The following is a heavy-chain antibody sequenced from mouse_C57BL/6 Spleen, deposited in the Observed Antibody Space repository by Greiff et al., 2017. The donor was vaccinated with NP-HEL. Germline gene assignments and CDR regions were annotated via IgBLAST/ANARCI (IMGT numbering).Heavy chain of an antibody. CDR2: ISSGGSYT. V-gene: IGHV5-6*01. CDR3: ARLYGTYYYAMDY. J-gene: IGHJ4*01. D-gene: IGHD2-10*02. CDR1: GFTFSSYG. Sequence: EVQVVESGGDLVKPGGSLKLSCAASGFTFSSYGMSWVRQTPDKRLEWVATISSGGSYTYYPDSVKGRFTISRDNAKNTLYLQMSSLKSEDTAMYYCARLYGTYYYAMDYWGQGTSVTVSS.